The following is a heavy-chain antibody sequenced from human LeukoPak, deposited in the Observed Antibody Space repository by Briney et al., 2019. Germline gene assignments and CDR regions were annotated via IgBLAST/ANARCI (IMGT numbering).Heavy chain of an antibody. CDR2: IYYSGST. D-gene: IGHD6-13*01. V-gene: IGHV4-39*01. CDR1: GGSISSSSYY. Sequence: SETLSLTCTVSGGSISSSSYYWGWIRQPPGKGLEWIGSIYYSGSTYYNPSLKSRVTISVDTSKNQFSLKLSSVTAADTAVYYCARLSSSWYGAYCFDYWGRGTLVTVSS. CDR3: ARLSSSWYGAYCFDY. J-gene: IGHJ4*02.